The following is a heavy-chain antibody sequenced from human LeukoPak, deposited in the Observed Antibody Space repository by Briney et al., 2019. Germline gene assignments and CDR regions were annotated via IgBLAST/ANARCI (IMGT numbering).Heavy chain of an antibody. CDR2: IYYSGST. V-gene: IGHV4-59*01. Sequence: SETLSLTCTVSGGSISSYYWSWIRQPPGKGLEWIGYIYYSGSTNYNPSLKSRVTISVDTSKNQFSLKLSPVTAADTAVYYCARGNRLGLFDYWGQGTLVTVSS. J-gene: IGHJ4*02. CDR3: ARGNRLGLFDY. CDR1: GGSISSYY. D-gene: IGHD1-14*01.